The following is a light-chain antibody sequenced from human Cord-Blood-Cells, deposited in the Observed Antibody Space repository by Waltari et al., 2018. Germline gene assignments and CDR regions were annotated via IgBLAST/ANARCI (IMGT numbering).Light chain of an antibody. CDR1: QSISSW. CDR2: KAS. J-gene: IGKJ2*01. CDR3: QQYNSYPYT. Sequence: DIQMTQSPSTLSASIGDRVTITCRASQSISSWLAWYQQKPGKAPKLLIYKASSLESGVPSRFSGSGSGTEFTLTISSLQPDDFATYYCQQYNSYPYTFGQGTKLEIK. V-gene: IGKV1-5*03.